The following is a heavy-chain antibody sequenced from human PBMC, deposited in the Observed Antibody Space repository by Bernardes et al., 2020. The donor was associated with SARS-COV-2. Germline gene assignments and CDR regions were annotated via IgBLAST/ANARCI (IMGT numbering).Heavy chain of an antibody. CDR1: GFSFSTNA. CDR3: AKDVFWWQLDS. CDR2: IGGDGNT. Sequence: GRSLRLSCAASGFSFSTNAMSWVRQAPGKGLEWVSGIGGDGNTHYADSVRGRFSISRDNSNNMLFLQMDSLRAEDTAMYYCAKDVFWWQLDSWGQGALVTVSS. D-gene: IGHD2-8*02. J-gene: IGHJ4*02. V-gene: IGHV3-23*01.